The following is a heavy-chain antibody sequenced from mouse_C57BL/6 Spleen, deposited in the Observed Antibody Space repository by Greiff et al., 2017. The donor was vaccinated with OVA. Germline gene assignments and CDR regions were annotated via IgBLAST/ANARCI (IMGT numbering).Heavy chain of an antibody. J-gene: IGHJ3*01. CDR1: GYTFTSYW. V-gene: IGHV1-64*01. CDR3: AREGSSGYVGFAY. Sequence: QVQLQQPGAELVKPGASVKLSCKASGYTFTSYWMHWVKQRPGQGLEWIGMIHPNSGSTNYNEKFKSKATLTVDKSSSTAYMQLSSLTSEDSAVYYCAREGSSGYVGFAYWGQGTLVTVSA. D-gene: IGHD3-2*02. CDR2: IHPNSGST.